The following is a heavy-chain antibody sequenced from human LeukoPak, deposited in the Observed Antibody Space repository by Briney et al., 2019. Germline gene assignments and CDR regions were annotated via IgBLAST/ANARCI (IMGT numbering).Heavy chain of an antibody. J-gene: IGHJ4*02. D-gene: IGHD1-7*01. CDR1: GGTFSSYA. CDR3: ARDGTGTTVYFDY. V-gene: IGHV1-69*05. CDR2: IIPIFGTA. Sequence: SVKVSCKASGGTFSSYAISWVRQAPGQGLEWMGGIIPIFGTANYAQKFQGRVTITTDESTSTAYMELSSLRSEDTAVYYCARDGTGTTVYFDYWGQGTLVTVSS.